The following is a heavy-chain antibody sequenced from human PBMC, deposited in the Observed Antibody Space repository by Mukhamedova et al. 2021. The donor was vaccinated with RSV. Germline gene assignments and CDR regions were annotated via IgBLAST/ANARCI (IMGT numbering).Heavy chain of an antibody. CDR2: ISSSGSSI. V-gene: IGHV3-48*03. CDR3: ARAHCSSTTCYRFDY. Sequence: YISSSGSSIYYADSVKGRITISRDNAKNSRYLQMDSLRAEDTAVYYCARAHCSSTTCYRFDYWGQGTLVTVSS. J-gene: IGHJ4*02. D-gene: IGHD2-2*02.